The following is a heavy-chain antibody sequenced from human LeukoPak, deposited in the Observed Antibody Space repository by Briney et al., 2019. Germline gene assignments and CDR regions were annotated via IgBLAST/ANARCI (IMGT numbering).Heavy chain of an antibody. CDR2: INSDGSST. J-gene: IGHJ6*02. V-gene: IGHV3-74*01. Sequence: GGSLRLSCAASGFTFSSYWMHWVRQAPGKGLVWVSRINSDGSSTTYADSVKGRFTISRDNAKNTLYLQMNSLRAEDTAVYYCARGEVVVLPLDVWGQGTTVTVSS. D-gene: IGHD3-22*01. CDR3: ARGEVVVLPLDV. CDR1: GFTFSSYW.